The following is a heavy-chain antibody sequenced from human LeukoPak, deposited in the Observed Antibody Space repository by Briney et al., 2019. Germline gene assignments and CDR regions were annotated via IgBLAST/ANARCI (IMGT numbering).Heavy chain of an antibody. CDR3: ARESRQLSYFDY. Sequence: PSETLSLTCTVSGDSISSGGFHWSWIRQHPGKGLEWIGYIYYSGTTYYNPSLKSRITISVDTSKNQFSLKLSSVTAADTAVYYCARESRQLSYFDYWGQGTLVTVSS. V-gene: IGHV4-61*08. CDR2: IYYSGTT. D-gene: IGHD2-2*01. J-gene: IGHJ4*02. CDR1: GDSISSGGFH.